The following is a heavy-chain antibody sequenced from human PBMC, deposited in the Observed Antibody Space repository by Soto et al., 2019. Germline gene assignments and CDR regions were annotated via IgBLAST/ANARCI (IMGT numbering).Heavy chain of an antibody. V-gene: IGHV4-31*03. Sequence: PSETLSLTCTVSGGSISSGVYYWSWIRQHPGRGLEWIGYIYFSGSTYYNPSLKSRVTISVDTSKNQFSLKLSSVTAADTAVYYCASFLELYNWFDPWGQGTLVTVSS. D-gene: IGHD1-7*01. CDR2: IYFSGST. J-gene: IGHJ5*02. CDR3: ASFLELYNWFDP. CDR1: GGSISSGVYY.